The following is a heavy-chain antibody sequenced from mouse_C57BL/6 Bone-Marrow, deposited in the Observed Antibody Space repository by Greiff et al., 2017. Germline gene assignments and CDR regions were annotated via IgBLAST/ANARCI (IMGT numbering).Heavy chain of an antibody. Sequence: VQLQQSGPELVKPGASVKIPCKASGYTFTDYNMDWVKQSHGKSLEWIGDINPNNGGTIYNQKFKGKATLTVDKSSSTAYMEVRSLTSEDTAVYYCAREGHYDAGYYYAMDYWGQGTSVTVSS. CDR3: AREGHYDAGYYYAMDY. J-gene: IGHJ4*01. CDR2: INPNNGGT. CDR1: GYTFTDYN. V-gene: IGHV1-18*01. D-gene: IGHD2-4*01.